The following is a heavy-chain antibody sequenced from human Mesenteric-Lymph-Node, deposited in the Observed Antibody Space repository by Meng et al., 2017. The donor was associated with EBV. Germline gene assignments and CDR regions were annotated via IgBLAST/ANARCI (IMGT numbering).Heavy chain of an antibody. CDR2: IYHGGST. D-gene: IGHD1-26*01. J-gene: IGHJ2*01. CDR3: ARGEIVRGEWYFDL. Sequence: VQPESAVPGPVRPSGSVSLTCFFSGGSSSSSNLLSCVRQAREKGLEWIGEIYHGGSTKYHPSLKSLVTMSVAKSPNQFSLKLTSVTAADKAIYYCARGEIVRGEWYFDLWGRGTLVTVSS. CDR1: GGSSSSSNL. V-gene: IGHV4-4*02.